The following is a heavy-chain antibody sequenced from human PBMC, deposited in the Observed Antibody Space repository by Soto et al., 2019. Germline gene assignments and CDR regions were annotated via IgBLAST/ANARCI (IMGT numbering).Heavy chain of an antibody. Sequence: QVQLVESGGGVVQPGRSLRLSCAASGFTFGSYGMHWVRQAPGKGLEWVAVISLDGSNAYYTDSVKGRFTISRDNSRDTLYLQMNRLRGDDTAVYYCAKVAAMSLRAPLGNWGQGTLVTVSS. CDR2: ISLDGSNA. V-gene: IGHV3-30*18. CDR3: AKVAAMSLRAPLGN. D-gene: IGHD3-16*01. CDR1: GFTFGSYG. J-gene: IGHJ4*02.